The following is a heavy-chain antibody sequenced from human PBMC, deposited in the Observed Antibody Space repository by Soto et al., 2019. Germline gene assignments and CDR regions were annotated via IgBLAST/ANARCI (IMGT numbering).Heavy chain of an antibody. CDR2: INHSGST. J-gene: IGHJ4*02. CDR3: ARLYTWIMDY. V-gene: IGHV4-34*01. CDR1: GGSFSGYY. Sequence: PSETLSLTCAVYGGSFSGYYWSWIRQPPGKGLEWIGEINHSGSTNYNPSLKSRVTISVDTSKNQFSLKLSSVTAADTAVYYCARLYTWIMDYWGQGTMVTVSS. D-gene: IGHD5-12*01.